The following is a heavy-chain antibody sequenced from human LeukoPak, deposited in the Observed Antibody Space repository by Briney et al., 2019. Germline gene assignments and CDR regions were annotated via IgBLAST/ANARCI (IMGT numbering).Heavy chain of an antibody. CDR2: IYYSGST. D-gene: IGHD3-22*01. CDR3: ARGEDNYYDSSAVPLVLFDY. Sequence: SSQTLSLTCTVSGGSISSGDYYWSWIRQPPGKGLEWIGYIYYSGSTYYNPSLKSRVTISVDTSKNQFSLKLSSVTAADTAVYYCARGEDNYYDSSAVPLVLFDYWGQGTLVTVSS. V-gene: IGHV4-30-4*01. J-gene: IGHJ4*02. CDR1: GGSISSGDYY.